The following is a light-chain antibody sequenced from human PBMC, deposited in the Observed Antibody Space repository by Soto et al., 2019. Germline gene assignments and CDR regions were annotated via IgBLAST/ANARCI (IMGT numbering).Light chain of an antibody. V-gene: IGKV3-20*01. CDR1: QSVSSSS. J-gene: IGKJ5*01. CDR3: QGYGSSPLIT. CDR2: GTS. Sequence: ETVLTQSPGTLSLSPGERATLSCRASQSVSSSSLAWYQHRPGQTPRRLISGTSSRATGIPDRVSGSGSGTDFTLTVCRLEPEDFAVYFCQGYGSSPLITFGQGRRVE.